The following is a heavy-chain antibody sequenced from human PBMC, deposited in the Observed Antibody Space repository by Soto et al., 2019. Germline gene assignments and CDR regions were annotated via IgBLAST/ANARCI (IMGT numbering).Heavy chain of an antibody. V-gene: IGHV3-30*18. CDR2: ISYDGSKK. J-gene: IGHJ4*02. D-gene: IGHD5-12*01. CDR3: AKDGQEMATTSRWFDY. Sequence: QVQLVESGGGVVQPGRSLRLSCAASGFTFSSYGMHWVRQAPGKGLQWVAVISYDGSKKYYADSVKGRFTISRDNSKNTLYLQMNSLRAEDAAVYYCAKDGQEMATTSRWFDYWGQGTLVTVSS. CDR1: GFTFSSYG.